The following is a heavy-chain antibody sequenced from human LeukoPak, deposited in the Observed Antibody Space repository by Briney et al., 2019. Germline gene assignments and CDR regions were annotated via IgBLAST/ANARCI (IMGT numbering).Heavy chain of an antibody. CDR2: INTDGSST. CDR3: ARDARTGSPGVDY. J-gene: IGHJ4*02. Sequence: PGGSLRLSCAASGFTFSSYWMHWVRQAPGKGLVWVSRINTDGSSTSYADSVKGRFTISRDNAKNTLYLQMNSLRAEDTAVYYCARDARTGSPGVDYWGQGTLVTVSS. CDR1: GFTFSSYW. D-gene: IGHD1-1*01. V-gene: IGHV3-74*01.